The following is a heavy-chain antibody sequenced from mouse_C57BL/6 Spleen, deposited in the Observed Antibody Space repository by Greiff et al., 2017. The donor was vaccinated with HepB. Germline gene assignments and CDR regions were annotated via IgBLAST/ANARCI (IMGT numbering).Heavy chain of an antibody. CDR1: GFTFSDYG. Sequence: EVHLVESGGGLVKPGGSLKLSCAASGFTFSDYGMHWVRQAPEKGLEWVAYISSGSSTIYYADTVKGRFTISRDNAKNTLFLQMTSLRSEDTAMYYCARPDYYGSSHAHWYFDVWGTGTTVTVSS. CDR3: ARPDYYGSSHAHWYFDV. CDR2: ISSGSSTI. J-gene: IGHJ1*03. V-gene: IGHV5-17*01. D-gene: IGHD1-1*01.